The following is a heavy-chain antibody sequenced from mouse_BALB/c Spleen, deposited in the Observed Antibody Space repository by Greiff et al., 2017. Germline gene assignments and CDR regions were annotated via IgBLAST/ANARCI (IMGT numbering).Heavy chain of an antibody. CDR1: GYTFTSYW. CDR2: INPSNGRT. V-gene: IGHV1S81*02. J-gene: IGHJ3*01. D-gene: IGHD1-2*01. Sequence: QVQLQQSGAELVKPGASVKLSCKASGYTFTSYWMHWVKQRPGQGLEWIGEINPSNGRTNYNEKFKSKATLTVDKSSSTAYMQLSSLTSEDSAVYYCARTDHFTTATAWFAYWGQGTLVTVSA. CDR3: ARTDHFTTATAWFAY.